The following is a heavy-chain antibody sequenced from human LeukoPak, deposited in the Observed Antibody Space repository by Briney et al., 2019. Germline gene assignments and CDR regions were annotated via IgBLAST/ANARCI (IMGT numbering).Heavy chain of an antibody. Sequence: SETLSLTCTVSGGSISNNTFYWGWIRQPPGKGLEWIGYIYYSGSTNYNPSLKSRVTISVDTSKNQFSLKLSSVTAADTAVYYCAKMGVGATEFDYWGQGTLVTVSS. CDR1: GGSISNNTFY. CDR3: AKMGVGATEFDY. V-gene: IGHV4-61*05. CDR2: IYYSGST. J-gene: IGHJ4*02. D-gene: IGHD1-26*01.